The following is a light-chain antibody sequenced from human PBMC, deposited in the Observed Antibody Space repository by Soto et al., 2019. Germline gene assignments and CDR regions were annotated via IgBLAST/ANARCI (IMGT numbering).Light chain of an antibody. J-gene: IGKJ1*01. CDR1: QSVSSKY. CDR3: QQYFEWPPMT. V-gene: IGKV3-15*01. CDR2: GAS. Sequence: DIVLTQSPGTLSLSPGERATLSCRASQSVSSKYLAWYQQKPGQPPRVLISGASTRAAGISDRFRGSGSGTEFTLTISSLRSEDSAIYYCQQYFEWPPMTFGQGTKVEI.